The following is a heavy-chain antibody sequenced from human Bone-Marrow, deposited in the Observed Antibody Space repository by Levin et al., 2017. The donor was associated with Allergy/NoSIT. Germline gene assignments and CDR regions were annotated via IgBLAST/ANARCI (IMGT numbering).Heavy chain of an antibody. CDR1: GFTFNDYT. D-gene: IGHD6-19*01. CDR2: ISWDASTT. J-gene: IGHJ4*02. V-gene: IGHV3-43*01. CDR3: AKDLSPRIAVTGNIEY. Sequence: GGSLRLSFAASGFTFNDYTMHWVHQAPQRGLEWVSLISWDASTTYYADSVRGRFTISRDNSKNALYLQMNSLTTEDTALYYCAKDLSPRIAVTGNIEYWGQGTLVTVSS.